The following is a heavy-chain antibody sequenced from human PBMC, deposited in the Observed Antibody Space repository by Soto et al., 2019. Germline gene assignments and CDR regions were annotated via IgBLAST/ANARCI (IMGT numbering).Heavy chain of an antibody. CDR2: IPHSETT. CDR1: GSYITSGDYH. Sequence: SETVSLTCSVSGSYITSGDYHWTWIRQAPGKGLEWIGYIPHSETTYYSPALKNRIIISSDFSMNQFSLRLNSVTAADTAVYFCAGFGVGDRDDKWGQGTLVTVSS. CDR3: AGFGVGDRDDK. J-gene: IGHJ4*02. V-gene: IGHV4-30-4*01. D-gene: IGHD2-8*01.